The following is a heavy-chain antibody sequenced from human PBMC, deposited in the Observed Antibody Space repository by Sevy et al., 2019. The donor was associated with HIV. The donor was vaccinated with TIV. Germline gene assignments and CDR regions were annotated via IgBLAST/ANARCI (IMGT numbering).Heavy chain of an antibody. CDR1: GLTFSRHW. CDR2: INQDGSEE. Sequence: GGSLRLSCAASGLTFSRHWMTWVRQAPGKGLEWVANINQDGSEEFYVDSVKGRFTISRDNAKNSLHLQMISRRVEDTAMYYCASDYSWGQGTLVTVSS. V-gene: IGHV3-7*01. CDR3: ASDYS. J-gene: IGHJ4*02.